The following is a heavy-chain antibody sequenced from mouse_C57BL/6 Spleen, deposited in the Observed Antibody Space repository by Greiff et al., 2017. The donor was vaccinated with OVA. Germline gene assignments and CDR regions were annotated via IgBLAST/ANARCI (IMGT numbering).Heavy chain of an antibody. Sequence: EVKLMESGGGLVKPGGSLKLSCAASGFTFSDYGMHWVRQAPEKGLEWVAYISSGSSTIYYADTVKGRFTISRDNAKNTLFLQMTSLRSEDTAMYYCAGDYEYYFDYWGQGTTLTVSS. J-gene: IGHJ2*01. CDR3: AGDYEYYFDY. D-gene: IGHD2-4*01. CDR1: GFTFSDYG. CDR2: ISSGSSTI. V-gene: IGHV5-17*01.